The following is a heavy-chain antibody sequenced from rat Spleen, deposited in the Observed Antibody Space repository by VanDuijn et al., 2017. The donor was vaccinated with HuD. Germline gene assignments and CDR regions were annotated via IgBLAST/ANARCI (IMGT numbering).Heavy chain of an antibody. D-gene: IGHD2-1*01. CDR3: ARRYDFDF. CDR2: IAFDGIGT. Sequence: EVQLVESGGGFVQPGRSLKLSCAASGFTFSNYGMAWVRQAPTKGLEWVATIAFDGIGTYYRDSVKGRFTISRDNAKTTLYLQMDSLRSEDTATYYCARRYDFDFWGQGVMVTVSS. V-gene: IGHV5-29*01. J-gene: IGHJ2*01. CDR1: GFTFSNYG.